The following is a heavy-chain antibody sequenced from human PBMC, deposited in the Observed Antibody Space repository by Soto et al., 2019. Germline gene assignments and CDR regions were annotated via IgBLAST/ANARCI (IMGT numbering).Heavy chain of an antibody. V-gene: IGHV1-69*06. Sequence: SVKVSCKASGGTFSSYAISWVRQAPGQGLEWMGGIIPIFGTANYAQKFQGGVTITADKSTSTAYMELSSLRSEDTAVYYCARDPPDSSGYYRPADWFDPWGQGTLVTVSS. CDR3: ARDPPDSSGYYRPADWFDP. CDR2: IIPIFGTA. D-gene: IGHD3-22*01. J-gene: IGHJ5*02. CDR1: GGTFSSYA.